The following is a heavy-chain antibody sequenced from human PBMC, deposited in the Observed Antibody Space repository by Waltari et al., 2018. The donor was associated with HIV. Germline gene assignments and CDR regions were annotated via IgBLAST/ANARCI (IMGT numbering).Heavy chain of an antibody. CDR1: DYSITSGYY. J-gene: IGHJ4*01. D-gene: IGHD3-3*01. CDR3: ASTYYDLLEGWYFD. CDR2: ISHSGTT. Sequence: QVQLQESGPGLVKPSETLSLTCSVSDYSITSGYYWGWIRQSPGRGLEWIGSISHSGTTVYSPSLKSRVTLFRDTSKNQFFLKLTSATAEDTAVYYCASTYYDLLEGWYFD. V-gene: IGHV4-38-2*02.